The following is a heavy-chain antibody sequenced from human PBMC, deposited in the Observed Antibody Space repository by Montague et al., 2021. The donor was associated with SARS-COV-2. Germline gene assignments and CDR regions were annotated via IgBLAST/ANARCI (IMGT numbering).Heavy chain of an antibody. CDR2: IYYSGSVTT. Sequence: SETLSLTCSVPGGSINNYYSGWVRQSPGKGLEWIGYIYYSGSVTTSYXPSLKSRVSISVDTSENQFSLKLTSVTAADTAVYYCARRGGGEVFARFMYWYFDVWSRGSLVTVSS. D-gene: IGHD2-21*01. V-gene: IGHV4-59*13. J-gene: IGHJ2*01. CDR1: GGSINNYY. CDR3: ARRGGGEVFARFMYWYFDV.